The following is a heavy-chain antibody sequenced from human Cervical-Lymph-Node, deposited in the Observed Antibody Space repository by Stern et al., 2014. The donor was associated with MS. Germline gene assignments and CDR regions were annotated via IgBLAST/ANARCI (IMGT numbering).Heavy chain of an antibody. CDR2: IYWDDDK. J-gene: IGHJ4*02. Sequence: ESGPTLVKPTQTLTLTCPFSGFSLSTSGVGVGWIRQPPGKALEWLALIYWDDDKRYSPSLTSRLTITKDTSKNQVVLTMTNMDPVDTATYYCAHETYGDYDYWGQGTLVTVSS. V-gene: IGHV2-5*02. D-gene: IGHD4-17*01. CDR1: GFSLSTSGVG. CDR3: AHETYGDYDY.